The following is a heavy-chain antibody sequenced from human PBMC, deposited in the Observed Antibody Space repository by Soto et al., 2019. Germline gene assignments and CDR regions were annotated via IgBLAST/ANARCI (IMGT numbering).Heavy chain of an antibody. CDR1: GGSVSSGSYY. J-gene: IGHJ4*02. CDR2: IYYSGST. D-gene: IGHD3-10*01. V-gene: IGHV4-61*01. CDR3: ARGRITMVRGSYWSY. Sequence: SETLSLTCTVSGGSVSSGSYYWSWIRQPPGKGLEWIGYIYYSGSTNYNPSLKSRVTISVDTSKNQFSLKLSSVTAADTAVYYCARGRITMVRGSYWSYWGQGTLVTVSS.